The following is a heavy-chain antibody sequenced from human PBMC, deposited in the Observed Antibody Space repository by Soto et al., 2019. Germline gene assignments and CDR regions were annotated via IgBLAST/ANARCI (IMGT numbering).Heavy chain of an antibody. V-gene: IGHV4-39*01. J-gene: IGHJ4*02. CDR3: ERQVGDYYFDY. Sequence: SETLSLTCSVPGGYMRSTNYYWAWIRQPPGKGLEWIGSIFFNGSPDHNPSLQSRVTILVDTSKNQFSLKLSSVTAADTAVSFCERQVGDYYFDYWGPGAMVTVSS. CDR2: IFFNGSP. CDR1: GGYMRSTNYY. D-gene: IGHD4-17*01.